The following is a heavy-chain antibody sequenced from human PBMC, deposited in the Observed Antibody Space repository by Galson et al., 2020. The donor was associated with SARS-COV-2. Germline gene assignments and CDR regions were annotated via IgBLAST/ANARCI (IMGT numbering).Heavy chain of an antibody. V-gene: IGHV3-23*01. J-gene: IGHJ5*02. CDR2: VSFSGGST. CDR1: GFTFSEYA. Sequence: GGSLRLSCAASGFTFSEYAMSWVRQAPGKGPEWVSGVSFSGGSTYYADSVKGRFTISRDNSKNVVYLQMNSLRADDTAVYYCVKERSLQLPTGINWFDPWGQGTPVTVSS. CDR3: VKERSLQLPTGINWFDP.